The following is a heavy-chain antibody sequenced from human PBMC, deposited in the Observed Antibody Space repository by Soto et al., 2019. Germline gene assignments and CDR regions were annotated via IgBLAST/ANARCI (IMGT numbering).Heavy chain of an antibody. CDR2: IYPGDSDT. J-gene: IGHJ5*02. Sequence: GESLKISCKGSGYKPSTWHNFTSYWIAWVRQMPGKGLEWMGIIYPGDSDTRYSPSFQGQVTISADKSISTAYLQWSSLKASDTAMYYCARRAGSGYSSSWYHPNNWFDPWGQGTLVTRLL. CDR3: ARRAGSGYSSSWYHPNNWFDP. V-gene: IGHV5-51*01. CDR1: GYKPSTWHNFTSYW. D-gene: IGHD6-13*01.